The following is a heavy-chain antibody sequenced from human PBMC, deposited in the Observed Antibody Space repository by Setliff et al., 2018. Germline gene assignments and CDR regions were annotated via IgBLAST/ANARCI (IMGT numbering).Heavy chain of an antibody. D-gene: IGHD3-9*01. J-gene: IGHJ2*01. CDR3: AREVYDILTGYSYWYFDL. CDR2: INGGNGNT. Sequence: ASVKVSCKASGYTFTSYALHWLRQAPGQRLEWMAYINGGNGNTHYSQKFRGRVTVTRDTSASTVFMELSTLSSEDTAVYCCAREVYDILTGYSYWYFDLWGRGTLVTVSS. CDR1: GYTFTSYA. V-gene: IGHV1-3*01.